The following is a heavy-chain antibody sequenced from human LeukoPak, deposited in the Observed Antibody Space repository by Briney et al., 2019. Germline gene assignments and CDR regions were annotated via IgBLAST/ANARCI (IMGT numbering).Heavy chain of an antibody. CDR3: AGHHPRNTVDF. CDR2: ISHSGST. Sequence: SETLSLTCTVSGGSISGYYWIWIRQPPGKGLEWIGYISHSGSTNYSPSLKSRVTISLDTSKNQFSLKLSSVTAADTAVYYCAGHHPRNTVDFWGQGTLVTVSS. CDR1: GGSISGYY. D-gene: IGHD2-8*02. J-gene: IGHJ4*02. V-gene: IGHV4-59*08.